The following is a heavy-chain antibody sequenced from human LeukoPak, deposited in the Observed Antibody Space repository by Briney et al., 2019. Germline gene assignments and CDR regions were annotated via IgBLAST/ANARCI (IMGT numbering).Heavy chain of an antibody. J-gene: IGHJ4*02. V-gene: IGHV5-51*01. CDR3: ASPDYYDSSGYSPGVGY. Sequence: GESLKISCKGSGYSFTSYWIGWVRQMPGKGLEWMGMIYPGDSDTRYSPSFQGQVTISADKSISTAYLQWSSLKASDTAMYYCASPDYYDSSGYSPGVGYWGQGTLVTVSS. CDR1: GYSFTSYW. D-gene: IGHD3-22*01. CDR2: IYPGDSDT.